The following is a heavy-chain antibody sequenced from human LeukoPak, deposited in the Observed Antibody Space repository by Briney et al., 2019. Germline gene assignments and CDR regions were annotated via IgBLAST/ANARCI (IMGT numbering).Heavy chain of an antibody. J-gene: IGHJ6*02. CDR3: ARANTYDSNYYYGMVV. D-gene: IGHD5-12*01. Sequence: GGSLRLSCTASGFTFSSYGMHWVRQAPGKGLEWVAVIWYDGSNKYYADSVKGRFTISRDNSKNTLYLQMNSLRAEDTAVYYCARANTYDSNYYYGMVVWGQGTTVTVSS. V-gene: IGHV3-33*01. CDR2: IWYDGSNK. CDR1: GFTFSSYG.